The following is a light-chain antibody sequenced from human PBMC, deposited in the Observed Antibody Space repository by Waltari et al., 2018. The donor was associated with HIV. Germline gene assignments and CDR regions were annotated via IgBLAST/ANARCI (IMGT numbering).Light chain of an antibody. Sequence: QSALTQPASVSGSPGQSITISCTGTSRDVGGYKYVSWYQQHPDRVPKLLIFAVGSRAQGVSPRFSGSKSGNTASLIISGLQAEDDADYYCSSYAPPHTLVFGVGTKLTVL. V-gene: IGLV2-14*03. CDR3: SSYAPPHTLV. J-gene: IGLJ3*02. CDR2: AVG. CDR1: SRDVGGYKY.